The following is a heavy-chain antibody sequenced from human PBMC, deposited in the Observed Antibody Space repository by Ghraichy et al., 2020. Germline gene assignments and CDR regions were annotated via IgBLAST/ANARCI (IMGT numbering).Heavy chain of an antibody. Sequence: LSLTCAASGFTFSSYYMSWVRRAPGKGLEWVAHIKEDGSETYYVESVRDRFTISRDNAKNSLFLQMNTLRAEDTAVYYCARGGRVAAPGTRLLDCSGQGTLVTVYS. CDR3: ARGGRVAAPGTRLLDC. CDR2: IKEDGSET. J-gene: IGHJ4*02. D-gene: IGHD6-13*01. V-gene: IGHV3-7*01. CDR1: GFTFSSYY.